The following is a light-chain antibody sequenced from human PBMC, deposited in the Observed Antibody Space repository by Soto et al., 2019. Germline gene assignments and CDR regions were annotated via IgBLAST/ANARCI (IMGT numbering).Light chain of an antibody. CDR3: QQYKQWPVA. V-gene: IGKV3-15*01. CDR1: HSVGSN. J-gene: IGKJ4*01. Sequence: VMTQSPTTLSVSPGETATLSCRASHSVGSNLAWYQQNPGQAPRLLIYGASTRATGVPARFSGSGSATQFTLTISSLQSEDFGFYYCQQYKQWPVAFGGGNKVEIK. CDR2: GAS.